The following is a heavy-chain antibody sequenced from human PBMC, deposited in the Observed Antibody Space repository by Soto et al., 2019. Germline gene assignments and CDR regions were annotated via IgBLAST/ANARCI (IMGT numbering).Heavy chain of an antibody. CDR2: IYPPNSDT. Sequence: PGESLKISCNGSGYNFATYCIGLVVQTPGKGLDWIGIIYPPNSDTKYSPSFEGQVTISAEKSINTAYLQWSSLTASDTAVYYCARHRLYSSSWTTFDYWGQGTLVTVSS. CDR1: GYNFATYC. CDR3: ARHRLYSSSWTTFDY. D-gene: IGHD2-2*01. J-gene: IGHJ4*02. V-gene: IGHV5-51*01.